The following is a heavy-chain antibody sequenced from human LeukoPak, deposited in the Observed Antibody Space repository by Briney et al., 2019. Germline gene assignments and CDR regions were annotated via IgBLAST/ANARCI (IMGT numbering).Heavy chain of an antibody. V-gene: IGHV1-3*01. J-gene: IGHJ4*02. D-gene: IGHD7-27*01. Sequence: ASVKASCTASGYTFTSYGIRWVRPAPGQRLEGMGWINAGNGNTKYSQKFQGRVTITRDTSASTGYMELSSLKSGDTAVYYCARAGTPGGLGTLAYWGQGTLVTVSS. CDR2: INAGNGNT. CDR3: ARAGTPGGLGTLAY. CDR1: GYTFTSYG.